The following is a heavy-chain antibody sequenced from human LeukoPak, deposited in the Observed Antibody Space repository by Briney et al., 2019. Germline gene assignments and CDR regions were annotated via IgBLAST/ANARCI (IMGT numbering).Heavy chain of an antibody. CDR1: GGSVISGGYY. CDR2: LYYSGST. CDR3: ARENYGSGSYYFDY. D-gene: IGHD3-10*01. J-gene: IGHJ4*02. V-gene: IGHV4-31*03. Sequence: SQTLSLTGNVSGGSVISGGYYRSWIRQHPGTGLEWIGYLYYSGSTYYNPSLTSRVTISVDTSKNQFSLKLSSVTAADTAVYYCARENYGSGSYYFDYWGQGTLVTVSS.